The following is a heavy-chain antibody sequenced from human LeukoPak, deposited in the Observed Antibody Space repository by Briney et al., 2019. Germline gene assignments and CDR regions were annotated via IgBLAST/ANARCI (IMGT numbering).Heavy chain of an antibody. CDR2: IYYSGST. CDR3: ARDPGIATTLAFDI. J-gene: IGHJ3*02. D-gene: IGHD6-13*01. Sequence: SETLSLTCTVSGGSISSYYWSWIRRPPGKGLEWIGYIYYSGSTNYNPSLKSRVTISVDTSKNQFSLKLSSVTAADTAVYYCARDPGIATTLAFDIWGQGTMVTVSS. V-gene: IGHV4-59*01. CDR1: GGSISSYY.